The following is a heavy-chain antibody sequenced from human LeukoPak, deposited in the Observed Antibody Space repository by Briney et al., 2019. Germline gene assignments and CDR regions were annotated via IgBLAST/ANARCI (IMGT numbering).Heavy chain of an antibody. CDR1: GGSISSGSYY. CDR2: IYTSGST. CDR3: AGTAYPTEIVVVPFYMDV. J-gene: IGHJ6*03. Sequence: SETLSLTCTVSGGSISSGSYYWSWIRQPAGKGLEWIGRIYTSGSTNYNPSLKSRVTISVDTSKNQFSLKLSSVTAADTAVYYCAGTAYPTEIVVVPFYMDVWGKGTTVTVSS. V-gene: IGHV4-61*02. D-gene: IGHD2-2*01.